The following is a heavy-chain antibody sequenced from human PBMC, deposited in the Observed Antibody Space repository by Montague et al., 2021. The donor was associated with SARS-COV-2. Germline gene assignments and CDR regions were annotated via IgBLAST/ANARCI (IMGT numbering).Heavy chain of an antibody. D-gene: IGHD5-18*01. V-gene: IGHV4-39*01. CDR1: GDSINSYTAF. CDR2: MVYSGRN. CDR3: ARHDHTDFGNPNWFDP. J-gene: IGHJ5*02. Sequence: SETLSLTCTVSGDSINSYTAFWGWVRQSPGKGLEWIGSMVYSGRNFYNVALRSRLTISVDTSKNQFSLELMAVTAADTGLYYCARHDHTDFGNPNWFDPWGQGTLVTVSS.